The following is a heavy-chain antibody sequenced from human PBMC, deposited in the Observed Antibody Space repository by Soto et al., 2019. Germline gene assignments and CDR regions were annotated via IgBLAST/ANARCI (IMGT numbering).Heavy chain of an antibody. Sequence: EVQLVESGGGLVQPDRPLRLSCEASGFNFENYAMHWVRQVPGKGLEWVSAISWNSGQLDYADSVRGRFTISRDNGQNSLYLEMNSLRPDDTALYFCAKDKSTGEYSYYRYMDVWGRGTRVIVSS. V-gene: IGHV3-9*01. J-gene: IGHJ6*03. CDR3: AKDKSTGEYSYYRYMDV. CDR2: ISWNSGQL. D-gene: IGHD4-17*01. CDR1: GFNFENYA.